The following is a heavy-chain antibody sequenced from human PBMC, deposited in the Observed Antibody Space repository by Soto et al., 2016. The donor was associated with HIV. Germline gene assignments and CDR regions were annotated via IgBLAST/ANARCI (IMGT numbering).Heavy chain of an antibody. CDR2: INPNSGGT. CDR3: ARGIYDSSGYYPFDP. Sequence: QVQLVQSGPEVKRPGASVKVSCEVSGYTLSALSVYWVRQAPGQGLEWMGWINPNSGGTNYAQKFQGRVTMTRDTSISTAYMELSRLRSDDTAVYYCARGIYDSSGYYPFDPWGQGTLVTVSS. J-gene: IGHJ5*02. D-gene: IGHD3-22*01. CDR1: GYTLSALS. V-gene: IGHV1-2*02.